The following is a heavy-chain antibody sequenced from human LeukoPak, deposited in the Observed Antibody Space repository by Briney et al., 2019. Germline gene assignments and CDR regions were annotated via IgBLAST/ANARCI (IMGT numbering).Heavy chain of an antibody. CDR1: GYSFTSYW. D-gene: IGHD2-2*02. Sequence: GESLNISCKGSGYSFTSYWIGWVRQMPGKGLEWMGIIYPGDSDTRYSPSFQGQVTISDDKSISTAYLQWSRLKASDTAMYYCARRGNCSSTSCYSWEFDYWGQGTLVTVSS. V-gene: IGHV5-51*01. J-gene: IGHJ4*02. CDR3: ARRGNCSSTSCYSWEFDY. CDR2: IYPGDSDT.